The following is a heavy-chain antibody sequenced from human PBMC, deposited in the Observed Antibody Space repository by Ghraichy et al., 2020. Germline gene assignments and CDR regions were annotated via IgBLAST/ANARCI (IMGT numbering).Heavy chain of an antibody. J-gene: IGHJ4*02. CDR2: IHTSGRA. Sequence: SQTLSLTCTVSGGSISSYYWSWIRQPTGKGLEWIWRIHTSGRADYNPSLKSRVTMSVDTSKKQFSLKLNSVTAADTAIYFCAGGAVAGTGFWGQGALVTVSS. V-gene: IGHV4-4*07. CDR3: AGGAVAGTGF. CDR1: GGSISSYY. D-gene: IGHD6-19*01.